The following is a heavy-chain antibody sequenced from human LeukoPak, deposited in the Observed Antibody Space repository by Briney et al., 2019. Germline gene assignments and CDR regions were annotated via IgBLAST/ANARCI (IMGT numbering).Heavy chain of an antibody. CDR3: ARRGYSYGYYHYGMDV. V-gene: IGHV3-33*01. D-gene: IGHD5-18*01. CDR2: IWYDGSNK. CDR1: GFTFSSYG. J-gene: IGHJ6*02. Sequence: GGSLRLSCAASGFTFSSYGMHWVRQAPGKGLEWVAVIWYDGSNKYYADSVKGRFTISRDNSKNTLYLQMNSLRAEDTAVYYCARRGYSYGYYHYGMDVWGQGTLVTVSS.